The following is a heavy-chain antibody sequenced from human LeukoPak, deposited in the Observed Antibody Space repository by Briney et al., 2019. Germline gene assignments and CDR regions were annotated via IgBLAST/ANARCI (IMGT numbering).Heavy chain of an antibody. D-gene: IGHD3-22*01. CDR2: VYYVGST. J-gene: IGHJ4*02. CDR1: GASIRSHH. V-gene: IGHV4-59*11. Sequence: SETLSLTYTVSGASIRSHHWTWTRQPPGKGLEWIGNVYYVGSTSYSPSLESRVTISLDTSKNQFSLEMNSVTAADTAVYYCARSGDSSSYYSFWDQGILVTVSS. CDR3: ARSGDSSSYYSF.